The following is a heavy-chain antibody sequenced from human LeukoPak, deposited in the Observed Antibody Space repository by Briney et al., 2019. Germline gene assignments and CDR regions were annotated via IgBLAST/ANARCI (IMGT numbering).Heavy chain of an antibody. CDR1: GGSISGYY. J-gene: IGHJ4*02. Sequence: SETLSITCSVSGGSISGYYWTWIRQPPGEALEYIGCIYYTGTTNYNPSLNSLVTISVDTSRNQFALKLSSVTAADTAVYYCARVVGGVGLDYWGQGTLVTVSP. CDR3: ARVVGGVGLDY. D-gene: IGHD3-16*01. CDR2: IYYTGTT. V-gene: IGHV4-59*01.